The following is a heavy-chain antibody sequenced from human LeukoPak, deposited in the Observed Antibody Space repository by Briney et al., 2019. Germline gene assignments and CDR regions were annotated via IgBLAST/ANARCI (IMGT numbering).Heavy chain of an antibody. CDR3: ARVARGSSGLNY. V-gene: IGHV3-53*01. J-gene: IGHJ4*02. D-gene: IGHD3-22*01. Sequence: PGGSLRLSCAASGFTVSSNYMSWVRQAPGKGLEWVSVIYSGGSTYYADSVKGRFTISRDNSKNTLYLQMNSLRAEDTAVYYCARVARGSSGLNYWGQGTLVTVSS. CDR1: GFTVSSNY. CDR2: IYSGGST.